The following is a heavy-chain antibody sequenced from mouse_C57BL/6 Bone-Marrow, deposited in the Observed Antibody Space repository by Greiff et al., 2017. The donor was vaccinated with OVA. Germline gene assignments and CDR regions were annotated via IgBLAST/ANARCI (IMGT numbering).Heavy chain of an antibody. Sequence: EVQVVESGGGLVQPKGSLKLSCAASGFTFNTYAMHWVRQAPGKGLEWVARIRSKSSNYATYYADSVKDRFTISRDDSQSMLYLQMNNLKTEDTAMYYCVRDYDGYSTSYYYAMDYWGQGTSVTVSS. V-gene: IGHV10-3*01. J-gene: IGHJ4*01. D-gene: IGHD2-3*01. CDR2: IRSKSSNYAT. CDR3: VRDYDGYSTSYYYAMDY. CDR1: GFTFNTYA.